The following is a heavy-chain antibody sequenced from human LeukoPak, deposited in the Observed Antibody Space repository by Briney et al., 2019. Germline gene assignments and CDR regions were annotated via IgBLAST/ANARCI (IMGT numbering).Heavy chain of an antibody. V-gene: IGHV4-61*02. CDR3: AREDRWGHAFDI. Sequence: PSQTLSLTCTVSGGSISSGSFYWSWIRQPAGKGLEWIGRIYTSGTTNYNPSLKSRVTISVDTSTNQFSLRLSSVTPADTAVYYCAREDRWGHAFDIWGQGTMVTVSS. J-gene: IGHJ3*02. D-gene: IGHD7-27*01. CDR1: GGSISSGSFY. CDR2: IYTSGTT.